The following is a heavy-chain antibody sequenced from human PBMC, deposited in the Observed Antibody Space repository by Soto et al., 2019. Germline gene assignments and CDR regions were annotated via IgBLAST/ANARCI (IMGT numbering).Heavy chain of an antibody. Sequence: LSLTCAVSGHSISRGGYSWSWIRQPPGKGQEWIGYVYHSGSTYYNPSLKSRVTVSVDGSKNQFSLKLGSVTAADTAVYYCARDGVYCSSSSCQDFYYYGMDVWGQGTTVTVSS. CDR1: GHSISRGGYS. D-gene: IGHD2-2*01. CDR2: VYHSGST. V-gene: IGHV4-30-2*01. J-gene: IGHJ6*02. CDR3: ARDGVYCSSSSCQDFYYYGMDV.